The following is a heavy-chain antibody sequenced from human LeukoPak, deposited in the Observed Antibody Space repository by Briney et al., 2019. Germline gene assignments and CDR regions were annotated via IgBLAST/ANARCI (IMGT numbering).Heavy chain of an antibody. D-gene: IGHD3-10*01. V-gene: IGHV4-38-2*01. CDR3: ARLSSYDSGSYYTGGFYYMDV. J-gene: IGHJ6*03. CDR1: GYSITSGHY. Sequence: PSETLSLTCGVSGYSITSGHYWGWIRQSPVKGLEWIGSISHSGSAYFNPSLKSRVDILLEMSKNQFSLELTSVTAADTAIYYCARLSSYDSGSYYTGGFYYMDVWGKGTTVTVSS. CDR2: ISHSGSA.